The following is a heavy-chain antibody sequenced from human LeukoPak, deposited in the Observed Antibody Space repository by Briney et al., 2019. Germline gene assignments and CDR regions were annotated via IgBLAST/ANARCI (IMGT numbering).Heavy chain of an antibody. CDR2: IYYSGST. Sequence: SETVSLTCTVSGGSISSSSYYWGWIRQPPGKGLEWIGSIYYSGSTYYNPSLKSRVTISVDTSKNQFSLKLSSVTAADTAVYYCARDTAILYYFDYWGQGTLVTVSS. J-gene: IGHJ4*02. D-gene: IGHD5-18*01. CDR3: ARDTAILYYFDY. CDR1: GGSISSSSYY. V-gene: IGHV4-39*02.